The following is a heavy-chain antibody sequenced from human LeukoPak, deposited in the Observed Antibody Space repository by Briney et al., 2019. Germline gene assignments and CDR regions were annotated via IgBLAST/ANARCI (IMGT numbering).Heavy chain of an antibody. V-gene: IGHV3-23*01. CDR1: GFTFSSYA. Sequence: GGSLRLSCAASGFTFSSYAMSWVRQAPGKGLEWVSAISGSGNSTYYADSVKGRFTISRDKSKNTLYLQMNSLRAEDTAVYYCAKDRKVVPAPMGEADYWGQGTLVTVSS. CDR2: ISGSGNST. CDR3: AKDRKVVPAPMGEADY. D-gene: IGHD2-2*01. J-gene: IGHJ4*02.